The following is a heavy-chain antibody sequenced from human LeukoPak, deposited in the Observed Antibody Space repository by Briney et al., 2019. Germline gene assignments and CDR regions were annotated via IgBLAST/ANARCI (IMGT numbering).Heavy chain of an antibody. CDR2: IYYSGST. J-gene: IGHJ4*02. V-gene: IGHV4-59*01. Sequence: NPSETLSLTCTVSGGSISSYYWSWIRQPPGKGLEWIGYIYYSGSTNYNPSLKSRVTISVDTSKNQFSLKLSSVTAADTAVYYCARSNDWNYNEVDYWGQGTLVTVSS. D-gene: IGHD1-7*01. CDR3: ARSNDWNYNEVDY. CDR1: GGSISSYY.